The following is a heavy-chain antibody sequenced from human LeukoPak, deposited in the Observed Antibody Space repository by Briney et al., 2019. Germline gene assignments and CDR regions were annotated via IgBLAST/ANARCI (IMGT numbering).Heavy chain of an antibody. D-gene: IGHD5-24*01. Sequence: ASVKVSCKASGGTFSSYAISWVRQAPGQGLEWMGIINSSGGSTSYAQKFQGRVTMTRDMSTSTVYMELSSLRSEDTAVYYCARLYLPATRFDYWGQGTLVTVSS. J-gene: IGHJ4*02. CDR2: INSSGGST. CDR3: ARLYLPATRFDY. CDR1: GGTFSSYA. V-gene: IGHV1-46*01.